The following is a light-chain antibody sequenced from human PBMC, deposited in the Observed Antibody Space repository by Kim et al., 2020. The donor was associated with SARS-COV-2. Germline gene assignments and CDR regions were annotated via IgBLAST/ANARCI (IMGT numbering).Light chain of an antibody. CDR1: QNIRSW. V-gene: IGKV1-5*03. J-gene: IGKJ1*01. CDR2: QAS. CDR3: QQYNSYWT. Sequence: DIQMTQSPSTLSASVGDRVTITCRASQNIRSWLAWYQQKPGKAPKLLIYQASTLQSGVSSRFSGSGSGTEFTLTISSLQPDDSATYYCQQYNSYWTFGQGTKVDIK.